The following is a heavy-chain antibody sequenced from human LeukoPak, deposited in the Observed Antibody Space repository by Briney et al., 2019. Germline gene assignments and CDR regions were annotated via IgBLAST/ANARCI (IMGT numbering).Heavy chain of an antibody. CDR1: GFSLSNYA. V-gene: IGHV3-30-3*01. J-gene: IGHJ4*02. CDR3: AKDSYGSGSYDY. CDR2: TIYDGTMA. D-gene: IGHD3-10*01. Sequence: AGGSLRLSCAASGFSLSNYAMHWVRQAPGKGLEWVGVTIYDGTMAYYADSVKGRFTISRDNSKNTLYLQMNSLRAEDTAVYYCAKDSYGSGSYDYWGQGTLVTVSS.